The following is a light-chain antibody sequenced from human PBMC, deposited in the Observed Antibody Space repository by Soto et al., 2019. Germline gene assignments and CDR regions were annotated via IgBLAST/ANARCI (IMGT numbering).Light chain of an antibody. CDR1: QSVPKSY. Sequence: EIVLTQSPGTLSLSPGERATLSCRARQSVPKSYLAWYQQKPGQAPRLLVYGASSRATGIPDRFSGSGSGTDFTLTISRLEPEDFAVYYCQQYNNWPFPSWTFGQGTKVEIK. CDR2: GAS. J-gene: IGKJ1*01. V-gene: IGKV3-20*01. CDR3: QQYNNWPFPSWT.